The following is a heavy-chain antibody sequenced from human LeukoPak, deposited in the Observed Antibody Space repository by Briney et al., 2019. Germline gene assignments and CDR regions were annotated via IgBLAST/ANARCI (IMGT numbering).Heavy chain of an antibody. J-gene: IGHJ4*02. CDR2: IYRGGST. Sequence: PGGSLRLSCAASGFTVSSNSMSWVRQAPGKGLEWVSIIYRGGSTYYADSVKGRFTISRDTAKNTLYLQMNSLRAEDTAVYYCVRVHVGTDMVDIDYWGQGTLVTVSS. D-gene: IGHD5-18*01. CDR1: GFTVSSNS. CDR3: VRVHVGTDMVDIDY. V-gene: IGHV3-53*01.